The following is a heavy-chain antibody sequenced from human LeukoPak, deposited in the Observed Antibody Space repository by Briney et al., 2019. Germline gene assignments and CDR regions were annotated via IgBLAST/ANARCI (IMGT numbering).Heavy chain of an antibody. CDR3: ARGRYSGSYSDY. CDR2: IYYSGST. V-gene: IGHV4-31*03. CDR1: GGSISSGGYY. D-gene: IGHD1-26*01. J-gene: IGHJ4*02. Sequence: SETLSLTCTVSGGSISSGGYYWSWIRQHPGKGLEWIGYIYYSGSTHYDPSLKSRVTISVDTSKNQFSLKLSSVTAADTAVYYCARGRYSGSYSDYWGQGTLVTVSS.